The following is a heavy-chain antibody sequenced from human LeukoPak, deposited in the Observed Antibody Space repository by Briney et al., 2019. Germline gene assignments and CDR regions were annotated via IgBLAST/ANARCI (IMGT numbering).Heavy chain of an antibody. CDR2: ISYSGST. Sequence: PSETLSLTCTVSGGSISSYFWSWIRQPPGKGLEWIGYISYSGSTDYNSSLKSRVTISVDTSKNQFSLKLSSVTAADTAVYYCARSEAPMVRGVIMVNWVDPWGQGTLVTVSS. CDR3: ARSEAPMVRGVIMVNWVDP. D-gene: IGHD3-10*01. V-gene: IGHV4-59*01. J-gene: IGHJ5*02. CDR1: GGSISSYF.